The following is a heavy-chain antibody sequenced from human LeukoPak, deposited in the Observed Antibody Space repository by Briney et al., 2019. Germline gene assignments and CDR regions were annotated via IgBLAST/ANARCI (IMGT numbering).Heavy chain of an antibody. CDR1: GGSISSSSYY. Sequence: SETLSLTCTVSGGSISSSSYYWGWIRQPPGKGLEWIGSFYYSGSTYYNLSLKSRVTISADTSKNQFSLKLSSVTAADTAVYYCARVRYYGSGSYYPRFDPWGQGTLVTVSS. J-gene: IGHJ5*02. CDR2: FYYSGST. D-gene: IGHD3-10*01. V-gene: IGHV4-39*01. CDR3: ARVRYYGSGSYYPRFDP.